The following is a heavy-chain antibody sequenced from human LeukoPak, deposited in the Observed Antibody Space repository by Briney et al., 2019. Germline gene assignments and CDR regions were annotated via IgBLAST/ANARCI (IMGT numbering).Heavy chain of an antibody. CDR3: AREGDYDILTGYSDYGMDV. CDR1: GYSFTSYW. Sequence: GESLKISCKGSGYSFTSYWMGWVRQMPGKGLEWMGIIYPGDSDTRYSPSFQGQVTISADKSISTAYLPWSSLKASDTAMYYCAREGDYDILTGYSDYGMDVWGQGTTVTVSS. D-gene: IGHD3-9*01. CDR2: IYPGDSDT. V-gene: IGHV5-51*01. J-gene: IGHJ6*02.